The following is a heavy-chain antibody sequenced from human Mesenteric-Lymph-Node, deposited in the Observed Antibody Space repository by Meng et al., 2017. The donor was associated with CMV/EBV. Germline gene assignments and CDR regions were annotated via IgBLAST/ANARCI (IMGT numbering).Heavy chain of an antibody. CDR3: ARDRWDILTGYYKDY. D-gene: IGHD3-9*01. CDR2: IQQTGSDK. CDR1: GFSFSTYW. J-gene: IGHJ4*02. V-gene: IGHV3-7*01. Sequence: GFSFSTYWMSWARHAPGKGLEWVANIQQTGSDKYYVDSVKGRFTISRDNAKDSLYLQMNNLRAEDTAVYYCARDRWDILTGYYKDYWGQGTLVTVSS.